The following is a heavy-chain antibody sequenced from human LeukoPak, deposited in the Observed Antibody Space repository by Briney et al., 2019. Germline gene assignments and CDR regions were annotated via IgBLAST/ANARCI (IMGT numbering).Heavy chain of an antibody. CDR1: GFTFSSYA. J-gene: IGHJ4*02. D-gene: IGHD3-3*01. CDR2: ISGSGGST. CDR3: AKWLGFDFWSGYYAIDY. Sequence: GWSLRLSCVPSGFTFSSYAMSWVRQAPGTGLEWDSGISGSGGSTNYADSVKGRFTISRDNSKNTLYLQMNSLRAEDTAVYYCAKWLGFDFWSGYYAIDYWGQGTLVTVSS. V-gene: IGHV3-23*01.